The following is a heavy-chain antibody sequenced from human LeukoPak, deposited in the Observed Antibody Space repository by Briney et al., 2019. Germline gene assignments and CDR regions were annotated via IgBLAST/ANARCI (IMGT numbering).Heavy chain of an antibody. J-gene: IGHJ6*03. Sequence: GASVKVSCKASGGTFSSYAISWVRQAPGQGREGMGGIIPIFGTANYAQKFQGRVTITADKSTSTAYMELSSLRSEDTAAYYCARVPTVKASCYYYMDVWGKGTTVTVSS. CDR1: GGTFSSYA. V-gene: IGHV1-69*06. D-gene: IGHD4-17*01. CDR3: ARVPTVKASCYYYMDV. CDR2: IIPIFGTA.